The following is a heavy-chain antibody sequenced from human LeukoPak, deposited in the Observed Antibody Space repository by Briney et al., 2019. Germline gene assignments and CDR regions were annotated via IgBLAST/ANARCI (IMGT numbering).Heavy chain of an antibody. CDR1: GYSFTRFW. V-gene: IGHV5-10-1*01. Sequence: GESLKISCQGSGYSFTRFWISWLRQMPGKGLEWMGRIDPSDSYITYGPSFEGHVTISADKSISTAYLQWSSLRASDTAMYFCARGDSYDNSGDPYGMGVWGQGTTVTVSS. J-gene: IGHJ6*02. D-gene: IGHD3-22*01. CDR2: IDPSDSYI. CDR3: ARGDSYDNSGDPYGMGV.